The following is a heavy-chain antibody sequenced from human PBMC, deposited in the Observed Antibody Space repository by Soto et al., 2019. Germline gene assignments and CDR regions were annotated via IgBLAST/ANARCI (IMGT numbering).Heavy chain of an antibody. CDR3: GRRWFGQGCPN. D-gene: IGHD3-10*01. CDR1: GDSISSGTYY. J-gene: IGHJ4*02. CDR2: VYSSGIT. Sequence: QLQLQESGPRLVKPSETLSLTCSVSGDSISSGTYYWGWLRQPPGKGLEWIGNVYSSGITHYNPSLKSRVTISAASSNNNVSLKMNAVTAADTAVYYSGRRWFGQGCPNWCQGTLVTVSS. V-gene: IGHV4-39*02.